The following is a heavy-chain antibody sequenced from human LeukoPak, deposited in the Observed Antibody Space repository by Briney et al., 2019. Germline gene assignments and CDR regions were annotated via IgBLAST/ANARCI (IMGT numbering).Heavy chain of an antibody. CDR1: GFTFSDYY. J-gene: IGHJ4*02. D-gene: IGHD3-22*01. CDR3: ARDSAYYYDSSGYSVDY. V-gene: IGHV3-11*04. Sequence: GGSLRLSCAASGFTFSDYYMTWIRQAPGKGLEWVSYISSGGSTIYYADSVKGRFTISRDNAKNSLYLQMNSLRAEDTAVYYCARDSAYYYDSSGYSVDYWGQGTLVTVSS. CDR2: ISSGGSTI.